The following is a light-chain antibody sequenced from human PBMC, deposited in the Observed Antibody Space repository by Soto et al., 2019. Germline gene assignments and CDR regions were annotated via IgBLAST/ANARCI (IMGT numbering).Light chain of an antibody. V-gene: IGLV2-8*01. CDR3: RSYAGRAIWV. CDR2: EVT. Sequence: QSALTQPPSASGSRGQSVTISCTGTSVDINYVSWFQQHPGKAPKLIICEVTKRPSGVPDRFSGSKSGNTASLTVSGLQDDDEADYYCRSYAGRAIWVFGGGTKLTVL. J-gene: IGLJ3*02. CDR1: SVDINY.